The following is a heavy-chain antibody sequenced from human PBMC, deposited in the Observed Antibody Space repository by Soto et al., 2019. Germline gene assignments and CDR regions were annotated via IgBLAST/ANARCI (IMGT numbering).Heavy chain of an antibody. CDR2: IWYDGSNK. D-gene: IGHD1-26*01. CDR1: GFTFSSYG. J-gene: IGHJ6*02. CDR3: ARDRNSGSTYYYGMDV. V-gene: IGHV3-33*01. Sequence: PGGSLRLSCAASGFTFSSYGMHWVRQAPGKGLEWVAVIWYDGSNKYYADSVKGRFTISRDNSKNTLYLQMNSLRAEDTAVYYCARDRNSGSTYYYGMDVWGQGTTVTFSS.